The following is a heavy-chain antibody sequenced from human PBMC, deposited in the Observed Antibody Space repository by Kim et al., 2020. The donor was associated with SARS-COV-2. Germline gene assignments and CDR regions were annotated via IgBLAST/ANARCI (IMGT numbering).Heavy chain of an antibody. CDR2: ISAYNGNT. CDR3: ARQSTLWFAVSSWYYYGMDV. D-gene: IGHD3-10*01. CDR1: GYTFTSYG. J-gene: IGHJ6*02. V-gene: IGHV1-18*01. Sequence: ASVKVSCKASGYTFTSYGISWVRQAPGQGLEWMGWISAYNGNTNYAQKLQGRVTMTTDTSTSTAYMELRSLRSDDTAVYYCARQSTLWFAVSSWYYYGMDVWGQGTTVTVSS.